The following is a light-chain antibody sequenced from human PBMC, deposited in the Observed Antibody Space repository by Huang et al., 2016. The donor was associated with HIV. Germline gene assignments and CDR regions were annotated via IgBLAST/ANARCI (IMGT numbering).Light chain of an antibody. CDR2: LAS. J-gene: IGKJ2*01. V-gene: IGKV2-28*01. CDR1: QSLLHNNGSSY. CDR3: MQTLQTPYT. Sequence: DFVMTQSPLSLPVTPGEPASISCRSSQSLLHNNGSSYVDWYVQKPGQSPQLLIYLASNRAPGVPDRFSGSGSGVDFALKISRVEAEDVGVYYCMQTLQTPYTFGQGTKLEIK.